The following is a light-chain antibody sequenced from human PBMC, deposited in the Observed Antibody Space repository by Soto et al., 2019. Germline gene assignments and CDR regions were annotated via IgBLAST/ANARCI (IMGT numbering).Light chain of an antibody. CDR1: QSVGSY. Sequence: EIVLTQSPATVSLSPGERATLSCRASQSVGSYLVWFQQKPGQAPRLLIYDASKRATGIPARFSGSGSGTDFTLTISSLEPEDCAVYYCQQRSIWPLTFGPGTKVDVK. CDR2: DAS. CDR3: QQRSIWPLT. V-gene: IGKV3-11*01. J-gene: IGKJ3*01.